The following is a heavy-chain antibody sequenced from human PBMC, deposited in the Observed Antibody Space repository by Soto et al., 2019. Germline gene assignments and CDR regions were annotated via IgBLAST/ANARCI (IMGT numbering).Heavy chain of an antibody. CDR2: ISSTSRYT. J-gene: IGHJ4*02. V-gene: IGHV3-11*05. Sequence: SLRLSCAASGFTFSDYYMSWIRQAPGKGLEWVSYISSTSRYTNYADSVKGRFTISRDNAKNSLFLQMNSLRADDTAVYYCARERNGYNSIFDYWGQGTLVTVSS. CDR1: GFTFSDYY. CDR3: ARERNGYNSIFDY. D-gene: IGHD5-12*01.